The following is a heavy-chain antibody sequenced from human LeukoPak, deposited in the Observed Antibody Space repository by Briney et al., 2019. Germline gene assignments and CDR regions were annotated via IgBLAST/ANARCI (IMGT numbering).Heavy chain of an antibody. CDR1: GFILSNYA. CDR2: IYGGGITT. Sequence: GGSLRLPCEVSGFILSNYAMSWVRQAPGKGLEWVSGIYGGGITTHYADSVKGRFTISRDNSKNTLYLEMNSLRAEDTAVYYCAQDYGRDGEGTMFDYWGQGILVTVSS. V-gene: IGHV3-23*01. CDR3: AQDYGRDGEGTMFDY. D-gene: IGHD3-10*01. J-gene: IGHJ4*02.